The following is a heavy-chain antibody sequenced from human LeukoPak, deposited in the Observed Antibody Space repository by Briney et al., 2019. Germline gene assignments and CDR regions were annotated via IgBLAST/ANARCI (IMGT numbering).Heavy chain of an antibody. Sequence: ASVKVSCKASGYTFTSYDINWVRQAPGQGLEWMGWMNPNSGNTGYAQKFQGRVTMTRNTSISTAYMELSSLRSEDTAVYYCARGPNRYYGMDVWGQGTTVTVSS. V-gene: IGHV1-8*01. D-gene: IGHD1/OR15-1a*01. CDR3: ARGPNRYYGMDV. CDR1: GYTFTSYD. CDR2: MNPNSGNT. J-gene: IGHJ6*02.